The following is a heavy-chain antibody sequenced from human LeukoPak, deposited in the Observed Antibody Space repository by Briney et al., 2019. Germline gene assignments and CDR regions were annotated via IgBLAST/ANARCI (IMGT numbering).Heavy chain of an antibody. Sequence: SETLSLTCTVSGGSISSYYWSWIRQPPGKGQEWIGYIYYSGSTNYNPSLKSRVTISVDTSKNQFSLKLSSVTAADTAVYYCARVDITMVRGVTTFDPWGQGTLVTVSS. CDR2: IYYSGST. J-gene: IGHJ5*02. V-gene: IGHV4-59*01. CDR3: ARVDITMVRGVTTFDP. D-gene: IGHD3-10*01. CDR1: GGSISSYY.